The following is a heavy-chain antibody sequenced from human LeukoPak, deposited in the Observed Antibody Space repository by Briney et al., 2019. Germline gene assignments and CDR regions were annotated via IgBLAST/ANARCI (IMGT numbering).Heavy chain of an antibody. CDR1: GFTFRSYS. CDR2: ISGSSSYI. Sequence: GGSLRLSCAASGFTFRSYSMNWVRQAPGKGLEWVSSISGSSSYIYYADSVKGRFTISRDNAKNSLYLQMNSLTAEDTAVYYCSKGKYGSGSYTVDYWGQGTLVTVSS. CDR3: SKGKYGSGSYTVDY. D-gene: IGHD3-10*01. V-gene: IGHV3-21*01. J-gene: IGHJ4*02.